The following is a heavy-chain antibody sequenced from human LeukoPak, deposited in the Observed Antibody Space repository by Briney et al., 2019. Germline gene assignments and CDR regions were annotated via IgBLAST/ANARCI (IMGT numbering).Heavy chain of an antibody. V-gene: IGHV3-7*01. Sequence: GGSLRLSCKVSGFTFSTYWMSWVRQAPGKGLEWVATIKQDGSEKYYVDSVRGRFTISRDTAENSLYLQMNSLRVEDTAVYYCARDLVAQYYFDYWGQGTLVTVSS. J-gene: IGHJ4*02. CDR2: IKQDGSEK. CDR1: GFTFSTYW. D-gene: IGHD2-15*01. CDR3: ARDLVAQYYFDY.